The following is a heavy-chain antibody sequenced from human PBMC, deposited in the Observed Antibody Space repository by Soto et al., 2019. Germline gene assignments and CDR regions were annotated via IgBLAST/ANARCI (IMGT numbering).Heavy chain of an antibody. Sequence: QVQLQQWGAGLLKPSETLSVTCAVYGGSFSGNYWSWIRQPPGEGLECLGEIINTGSTNYNPALKRRRTVSVEPSTSQFSLKLSSVTGADTAVYYCARVRIAARTFDYWGQGPLVTVSS. CDR2: IINTGST. CDR1: GGSFSGNY. D-gene: IGHD6-6*01. V-gene: IGHV4-34*12. CDR3: ARVRIAARTFDY. J-gene: IGHJ4*02.